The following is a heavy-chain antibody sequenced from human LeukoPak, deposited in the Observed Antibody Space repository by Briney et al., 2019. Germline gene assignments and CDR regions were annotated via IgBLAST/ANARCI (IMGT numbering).Heavy chain of an antibody. Sequence: PRASVKVSCKASGYTFTSYGISWVRQAPGQGLEWMGWISAYNGNTNYAQKLQGRVTMTTDTSTSTAYMELRSLRSDDTAVYYCARFPTYSGYESNWFDPWGQGTLVTVSS. J-gene: IGHJ5*02. CDR1: GYTFTSYG. CDR2: ISAYNGNT. V-gene: IGHV1-18*04. CDR3: ARFPTYSGYESNWFDP. D-gene: IGHD5-12*01.